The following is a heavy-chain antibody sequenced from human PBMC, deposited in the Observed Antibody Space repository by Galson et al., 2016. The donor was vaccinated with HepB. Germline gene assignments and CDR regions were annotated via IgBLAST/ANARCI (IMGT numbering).Heavy chain of an antibody. CDR1: GGPIRGYY. V-gene: IGHV4-59*01. CDR2: IYHSGST. Sequence: ETLSLTCTASGGPIRGYYWSWIRQPPGKGLEWIGFIYHSGSTNYNPSLTSRVTISVDTSRNQFSLKLSSLTAADTAVYFCARAVYGGDYYYYHGLDVWGQGTTVTVS. J-gene: IGHJ6*02. D-gene: IGHD2-21*02. CDR3: ARAVYGGDYYYYHGLDV.